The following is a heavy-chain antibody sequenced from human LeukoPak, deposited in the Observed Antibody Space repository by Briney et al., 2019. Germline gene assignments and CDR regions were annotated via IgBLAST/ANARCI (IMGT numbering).Heavy chain of an antibody. CDR1: GFTFSSYW. Sequence: GGSLRLSCAASGFTFSSYWMSWVRQAPGKGLEWVANIKQDGSEKYYVDSVKGRFTISRDNAKNSLYLQMNSLRAEDTAVYYCARVLLWFGELPLGFDYWGQGTLVTVSS. CDR3: ARVLLWFGELPLGFDY. CDR2: IKQDGSEK. J-gene: IGHJ4*02. D-gene: IGHD3-10*01. V-gene: IGHV3-7*01.